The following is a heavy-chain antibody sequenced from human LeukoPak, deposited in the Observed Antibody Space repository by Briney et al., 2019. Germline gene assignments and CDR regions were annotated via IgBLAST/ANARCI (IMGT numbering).Heavy chain of an antibody. CDR1: GYTFTSYD. V-gene: IGHV1-8*01. D-gene: IGHD3-10*01. CDR2: MNANSGNT. CDR3: ARVGVGELLWTYMDV. J-gene: IGHJ6*03. Sequence: GASVKVSCKASGYTFTSYDINWVRQAPGQGLEWMGWMNANSGNTGYAQKFQGRVTMTRNTSISTAYMELSSLRSEDTAVYYCARVGVGELLWTYMDVWGKGTTVTISS.